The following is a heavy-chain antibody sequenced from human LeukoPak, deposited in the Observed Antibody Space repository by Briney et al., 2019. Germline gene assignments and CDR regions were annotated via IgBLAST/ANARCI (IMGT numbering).Heavy chain of an antibody. D-gene: IGHD3-3*01. CDR1: GFTFSSYA. J-gene: IGHJ4*02. V-gene: IGHV3-23*01. CDR2: ISGRGGST. Sequence: PGGSLRLSCAASGFTFSSYAMSWVRQAPGKGLEWVSGISGRGGSTYYADSVKGRFTISRDNAKNSLYLQMNSLRAEDTAVYYCASPYYDFWSGYYPLSYWGQGTLVTVSS. CDR3: ASPYYDFWSGYYPLSY.